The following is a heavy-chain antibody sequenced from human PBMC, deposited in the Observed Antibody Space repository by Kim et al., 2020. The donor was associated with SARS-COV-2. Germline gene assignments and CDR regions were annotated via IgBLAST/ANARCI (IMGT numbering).Heavy chain of an antibody. J-gene: IGHJ4*02. Sequence: GGSLRLSCAASGFTFDDYTMHWVRQAPGKGLEWVSLITWDGGSTNYADSVKGRFTISRDNSKNSLYLQMNSLTTEDTALYYCAKDGWETCWGQGTLVTVSS. V-gene: IGHV3-43*01. CDR3: AKDGWETC. CDR1: GFTFDDYT. CDR2: ITWDGGST. D-gene: IGHD1-26*01.